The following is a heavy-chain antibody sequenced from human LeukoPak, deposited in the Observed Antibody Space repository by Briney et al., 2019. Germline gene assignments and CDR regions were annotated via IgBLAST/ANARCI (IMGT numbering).Heavy chain of an antibody. V-gene: IGHV3-7*01. CDR2: IKQDGSEK. D-gene: IGHD3-22*01. CDR1: GFTFSDYW. J-gene: IGHJ5*02. Sequence: PGGSLRLSCAASGFTFSDYWMSWVRQAPGKGLEWVANIKQDGSEKHYVDSLRGRFTIPRDNAKNSLDLQMHRLRAEDTAVYFCARDLYYFDSSGYYASDLWGQGTLVTVSS. CDR3: ARDLYYFDSSGYYASDL.